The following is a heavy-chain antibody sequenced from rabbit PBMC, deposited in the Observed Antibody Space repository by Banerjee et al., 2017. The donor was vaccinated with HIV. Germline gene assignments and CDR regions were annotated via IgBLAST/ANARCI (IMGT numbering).Heavy chain of an antibody. CDR3: ARAGYAGAGYANFFNL. CDR2: IYTSSGST. Sequence: QQQLEESGEGLVKPGGTLTLTCKASGNDFSSNYYTCWVRQAPGKGLELIACIYTSSGSTWYANWVNGRFTISRSTSLNTVDLKMTSLTAADTATYFCARAGYAGAGYANFFNLWGPGTLVTVS. V-gene: IGHV1S43*01. D-gene: IGHD4-2*01. CDR1: GNDFSSNYY. J-gene: IGHJ4*01.